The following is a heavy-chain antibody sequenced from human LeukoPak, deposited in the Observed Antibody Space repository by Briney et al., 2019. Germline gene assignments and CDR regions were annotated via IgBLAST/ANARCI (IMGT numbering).Heavy chain of an antibody. Sequence: GRSLRLSCAASGFTFDVYAMHWVRQAPGKGLEWVSGISWNSGSIGYADSVKGRFTISRDNAKNSLYLQMNSLRAEDMALYYCAKGDNYDFWSGYPDYWGQGTLVTVSS. CDR2: ISWNSGSI. V-gene: IGHV3-9*03. CDR3: AKGDNYDFWSGYPDY. D-gene: IGHD3-3*01. CDR1: GFTFDVYA. J-gene: IGHJ4*02.